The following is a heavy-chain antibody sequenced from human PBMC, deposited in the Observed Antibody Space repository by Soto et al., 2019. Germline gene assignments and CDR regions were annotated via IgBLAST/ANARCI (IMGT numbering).Heavy chain of an antibody. CDR2: ISSISSYK. CDR3: ARDLGLAYCGGDCYEGRRSDY. J-gene: IGHJ4*02. D-gene: IGHD2-21*02. V-gene: IGHV3-21*01. Sequence: EVQLVESGGGLVKPGGSLRLSCVASGFTFSSYTMNWVRQAPGKGLEWVSSISSISSYKYYVDSVKGRFTISRDNAKNSLYLQMNSLRAEDTAVYYCARDLGLAYCGGDCYEGRRSDYWGQGTLVTVSS. CDR1: GFTFSSYT.